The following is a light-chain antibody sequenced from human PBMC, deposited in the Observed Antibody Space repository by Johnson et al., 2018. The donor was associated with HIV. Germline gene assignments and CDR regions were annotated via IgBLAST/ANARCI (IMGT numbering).Light chain of an antibody. CDR2: YNN. CDR3: GTWDSSLTAV. V-gene: IGLV1-51*01. Sequence: QSVLTQPPSVSAAPGQKVTISCSGSSSNIGNNYVSWYQQLPGTAPKLLIYYNNKRPSGIPDRFSGSKSGTSATLGITGLQTGDEADYYCGTWDSSLTAVFGTGTKSTVL. CDR1: SSNIGNNY. J-gene: IGLJ1*01.